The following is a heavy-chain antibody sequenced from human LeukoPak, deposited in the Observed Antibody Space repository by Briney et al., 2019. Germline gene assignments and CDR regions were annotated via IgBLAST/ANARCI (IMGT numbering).Heavy chain of an antibody. D-gene: IGHD2-15*01. Sequence: SETLSLTCTVSGGSISSYYWTWIRQTPGKGLEWIGYIYDSGNTNYNPSLKSPVTISVDTSKNQFSLKLNSVTASDTAVYACARGASSGGTCHGGYFDSWGQGTLVSVSS. CDR3: ARGASSGGTCHGGYFDS. J-gene: IGHJ4*02. V-gene: IGHV4-59*01. CDR2: IYDSGNT. CDR1: GGSISSYY.